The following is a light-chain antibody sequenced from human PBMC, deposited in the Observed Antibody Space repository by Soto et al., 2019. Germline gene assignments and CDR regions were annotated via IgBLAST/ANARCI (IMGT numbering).Light chain of an antibody. Sequence: QSALTQPSSLSGSPGQSITISCTGTSSDVGSYNYVSWYQHHPGKAPRLMIYASSNRPSGVSHRFSGSRSGNTASLTISGLQAEDEADYYCSSYTSGSTLYVFGTGTKVTVL. CDR2: ASS. CDR1: SSDVGSYNY. V-gene: IGLV2-14*01. J-gene: IGLJ1*01. CDR3: SSYTSGSTLYV.